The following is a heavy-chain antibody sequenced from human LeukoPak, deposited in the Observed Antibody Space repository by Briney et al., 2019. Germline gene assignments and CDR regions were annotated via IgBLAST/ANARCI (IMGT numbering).Heavy chain of an antibody. V-gene: IGHV3-30*02. D-gene: IGHD6-19*01. Sequence: GGSLRLSCSASGFTFSSYGMHWVRQAPGKGLEWVAFIRYDGSNKYYADSVKGRFTISRDNSKNTLYLQMNSLRAEDTAVYYCAKERSSGWSGDAFDIWGQGTMVTVSS. CDR2: IRYDGSNK. CDR1: GFTFSSYG. CDR3: AKERSSGWSGDAFDI. J-gene: IGHJ3*02.